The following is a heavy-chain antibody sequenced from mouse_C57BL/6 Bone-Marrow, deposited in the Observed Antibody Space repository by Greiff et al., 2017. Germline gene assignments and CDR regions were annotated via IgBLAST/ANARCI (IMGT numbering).Heavy chain of an antibody. CDR1: GYTFTSYG. V-gene: IGHV1-81*01. D-gene: IGHD4-1*01. Sequence: VQLQQSGAELARPGASVKLSCKASGYTFTSYGISWVKQRTGQGLEWIGEIYPRSGNTYYNEKFKGKATLTADKSSSTAYMELRSLTSEDSAVYFCASWDALYYAMDYWGQGTSVTVSS. CDR2: IYPRSGNT. J-gene: IGHJ4*01. CDR3: ASWDALYYAMDY.